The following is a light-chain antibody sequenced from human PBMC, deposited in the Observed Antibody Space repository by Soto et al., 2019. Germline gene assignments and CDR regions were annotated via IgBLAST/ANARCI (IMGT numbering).Light chain of an antibody. V-gene: IGLV2-14*01. CDR3: SSYSSSSTPSYV. Sequence: SVLTQHASVSGSPGQSITISCTGTSSDVGGYNYVSWYQQHPDKAPKLMIYEARNRPSAVFTHFSGSYSGNPAPLPISWLQAEDEADYYCSSYSSSSTPSYVFGTGTKVTVL. CDR1: SSDVGGYNY. J-gene: IGLJ1*01. CDR2: EAR.